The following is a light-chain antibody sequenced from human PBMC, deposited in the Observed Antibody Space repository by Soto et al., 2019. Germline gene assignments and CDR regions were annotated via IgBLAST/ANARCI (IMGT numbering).Light chain of an antibody. Sequence: IQLTQSPSSLSASVGDRVTITCRASQDIRSYLAWYQQRPGKAPKLLIFAASTLQSGVPSRFSGSGSGTDFTLTINNLQPEDFATYYCQQLNSYPRTFGPGTKVDIK. J-gene: IGKJ3*01. CDR3: QQLNSYPRT. CDR1: QDIRSY. V-gene: IGKV1-9*01. CDR2: AAS.